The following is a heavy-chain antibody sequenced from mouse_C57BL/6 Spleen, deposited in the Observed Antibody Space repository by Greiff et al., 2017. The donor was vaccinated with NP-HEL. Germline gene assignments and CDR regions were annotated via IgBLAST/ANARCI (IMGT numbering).Heavy chain of an antibody. D-gene: IGHD3-2*02. V-gene: IGHV1-82*01. CDR3: ARNAQAIFCAMDY. CDR1: GYAFSSSW. J-gene: IGHJ4*01. CDR2: IYPGDGDT. Sequence: QVQLQQSGPELVKPGASVKISCKASGYAFSSSWMNWVKQRPGKGLEWIGRIYPGDGDTNYTGKFKGKATLTADKSSSTAYMQLSSLTSEDSAVYFCARNAQAIFCAMDYWGQGTSVTVSS.